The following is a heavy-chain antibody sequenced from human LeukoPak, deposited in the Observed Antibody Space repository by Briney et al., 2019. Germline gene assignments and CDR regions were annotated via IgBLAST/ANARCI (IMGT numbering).Heavy chain of an antibody. V-gene: IGHV3-30*04. CDR2: ISYDGSNK. D-gene: IGHD6-19*01. CDR1: GFTFSSYA. Sequence: GGSLRLSCAASGFTFSSYAMHWVRQAPGKGLEWVAVISYDGSNKYYADSVKGRFTISRDNSKNTLYLQMNSLRAEDTAVYYCASGSGWTGERDYFDYWGQGTLVTVSS. J-gene: IGHJ4*02. CDR3: ASGSGWTGERDYFDY.